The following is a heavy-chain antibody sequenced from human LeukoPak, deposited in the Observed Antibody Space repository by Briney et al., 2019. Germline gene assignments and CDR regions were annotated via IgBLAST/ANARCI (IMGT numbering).Heavy chain of an antibody. CDR3: ARSFSTWVYSFDY. Sequence: SETLSLTCTVSGGSISSYYWSWIRQPAWKGLEWIGRIYTSGSTKYNPSLKSRVTMSLDRSKNHFSLKLSSVTPADTAVYYCARSFSTWVYSFDYWGQGTLVTVSS. CDR2: IYTSGST. CDR1: GGSISSYY. D-gene: IGHD2-2*01. V-gene: IGHV4-4*07. J-gene: IGHJ4*02.